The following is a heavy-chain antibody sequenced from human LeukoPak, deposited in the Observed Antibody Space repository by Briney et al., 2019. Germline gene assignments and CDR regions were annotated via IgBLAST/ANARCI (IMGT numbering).Heavy chain of an antibody. CDR1: GFTFSSYW. J-gene: IGHJ6*03. V-gene: IGHV3-74*01. CDR2: INSDGSST. Sequence: TGGSLRLSCAASGFTFSSYWMHWVRQAPGKGLVWVSRINSDGSSTSYADSVKGRFTISRDNAKNTLYLQMTSLRAEDTALYYCARESDRYYYYMDVWGKGTTVTIS. CDR3: ARESDRYYYYMDV. D-gene: IGHD3-9*01.